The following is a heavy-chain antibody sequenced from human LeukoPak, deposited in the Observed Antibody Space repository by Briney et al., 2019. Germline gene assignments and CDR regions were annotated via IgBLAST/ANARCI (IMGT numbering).Heavy chain of an antibody. V-gene: IGHV3-30*03. CDR3: TTKVIRGNSGDDYDD. D-gene: IGHD5-12*01. Sequence: PGGSLRLSCAASGVTFSSYGMHWVRQAPGEGLEWVALISSDGNSKVYGDSVKGRFTISRDDSKSTLYLQMDSLRPEDTAVYYCTTKVIRGNSGDDYDDWGQGTLVTVSS. CDR2: ISSDGNSK. CDR1: GVTFSSYG. J-gene: IGHJ4*02.